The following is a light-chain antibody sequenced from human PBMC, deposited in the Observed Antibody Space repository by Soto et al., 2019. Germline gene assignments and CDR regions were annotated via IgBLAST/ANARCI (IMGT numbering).Light chain of an antibody. CDR1: QNINNW. Sequence: DIQMTQSPSTLSASIGDRVTITCRASQNINNWIAWYQQKPGKAPKFLIYDASTLESGVPSRFSGSGFWTEFSLSISSLQPDDFGSYYCQHMRTFGQGTNVDIK. J-gene: IGKJ1*01. CDR2: DAS. V-gene: IGKV1-5*01. CDR3: QHMRT.